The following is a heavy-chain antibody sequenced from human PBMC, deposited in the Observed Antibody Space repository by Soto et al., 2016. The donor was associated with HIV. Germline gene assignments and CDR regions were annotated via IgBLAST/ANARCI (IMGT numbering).Heavy chain of an antibody. D-gene: IGHD6-19*01. CDR3: ARDRRSGWYPNIKYYYYGMDV. CDR1: GFTFSSYA. J-gene: IGHJ6*02. CDR2: ISYDGSNK. V-gene: IGHV3-30*04. Sequence: VQLVESGGGVVQPGRSLRLSCAASGFTFSSYAMHWVRQAPGKGLEWVAVISYDGSNKYYADSVKGRFTISRDKSKNTLYLQMNSLRAEDTAVYYCARDRRSGWYPNIKYYYYGMDVWGQGTTVTVSS.